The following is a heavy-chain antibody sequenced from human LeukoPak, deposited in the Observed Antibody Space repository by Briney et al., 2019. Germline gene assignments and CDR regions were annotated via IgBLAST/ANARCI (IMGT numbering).Heavy chain of an antibody. J-gene: IGHJ6*03. CDR3: ATALLRASTYMDV. Sequence: GGSLRPSCAASGFTFRTYAMNWVRQAPGKGLEWVSGIGVSGGTYYADSVKGRFTISRDNSKNTLYLQINSLRVEDTAVYYCATALLRASTYMDVWGKGTTVTGSS. CDR2: IGVSGGT. D-gene: IGHD1-1*01. V-gene: IGHV3-23*01. CDR1: GFTFRTYA.